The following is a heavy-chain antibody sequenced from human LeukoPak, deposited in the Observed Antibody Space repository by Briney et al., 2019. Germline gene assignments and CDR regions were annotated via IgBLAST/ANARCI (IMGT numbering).Heavy chain of an antibody. CDR2: ICYRGST. V-gene: IGHV4-39*07. CDR3: ARNIRDFWSGLGRFDP. CDR1: GGSVSTSSYC. D-gene: IGHD3-3*01. Sequence: SETLSLTCTVSGGSVSTSSYCWAWIRQPPGKGLEWIGSICYRGSTYYRPSLRSRLTLSIDTSKDQFSLKLSSVTAADTAVYYCARNIRDFWSGLGRFDPWGQGTLVTVSS. J-gene: IGHJ5*02.